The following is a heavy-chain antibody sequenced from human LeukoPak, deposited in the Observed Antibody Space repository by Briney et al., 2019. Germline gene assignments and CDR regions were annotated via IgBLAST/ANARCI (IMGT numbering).Heavy chain of an antibody. CDR2: ISGSGTTT. D-gene: IGHD3-22*01. V-gene: IGHV3-23*01. Sequence: GGSLRLSCAASGFTFSSYAMSWIRQAPGKGLEWVSTISGSGTTTYYADSVKGRFTISRDNSKNTLYLQMNSLRAEDTAVYYCTKRPVVVITTPYFDYWGQGTLVTVSS. CDR3: TKRPVVVITTPYFDY. J-gene: IGHJ4*02. CDR1: GFTFSSYA.